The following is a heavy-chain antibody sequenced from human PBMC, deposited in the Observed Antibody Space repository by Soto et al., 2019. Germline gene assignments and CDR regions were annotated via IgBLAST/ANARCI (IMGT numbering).Heavy chain of an antibody. CDR1: GFTFSSYA. V-gene: IGHV3-23*01. D-gene: IGHD2-2*01. J-gene: IGHJ6*03. CDR3: AKSHCSSTSCYGGAYYYYYMDV. Sequence: GGSLRLSCAASGFTFSSYAMSWVRQAPGKGLEWVSAISGSGGSTYYADSVKGRFTISRDNSKNTLYLQMNSLRAEDTAVYYCAKSHCSSTSCYGGAYYYYYMDVWGKGTTVTVSS. CDR2: ISGSGGST.